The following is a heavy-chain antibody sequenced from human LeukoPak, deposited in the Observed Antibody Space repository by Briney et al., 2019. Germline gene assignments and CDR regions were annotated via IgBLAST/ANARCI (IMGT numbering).Heavy chain of an antibody. CDR3: ARDPPSGFDP. V-gene: IGHV1-18*01. J-gene: IGHJ5*02. CDR2: ISAYTGDT. CDR1: GYTFTTYG. Sequence: ASVKVSCKASGYTFTTYGVSWVRQAPGQGLEWMGWISAYTGDTNYAQRLQGRVTMTTDTSTSTAYLELRSLRSDDTAMYYCARDPPSGFDPWGQGTLVTVSS.